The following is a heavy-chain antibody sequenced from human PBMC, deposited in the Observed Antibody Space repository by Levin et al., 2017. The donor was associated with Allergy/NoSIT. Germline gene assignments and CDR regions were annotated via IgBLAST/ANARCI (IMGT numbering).Heavy chain of an antibody. CDR1: GYTFSDYD. D-gene: IGHD6-19*01. V-gene: IGHV1-8*01. CDR2: MNPHSGNT. J-gene: IGHJ3*01. CDR3: ARRYSSGWDKGAFDV. Sequence: ASVKVSCKASGYTFSDYDINWVRQASGQGLEWMGWMNPHSGNTGYAQKFQGRVTMTRITSISAAYLELSSLRSEDTAVYYCARRYSSGWDKGAFDVWGQGTMVNVST.